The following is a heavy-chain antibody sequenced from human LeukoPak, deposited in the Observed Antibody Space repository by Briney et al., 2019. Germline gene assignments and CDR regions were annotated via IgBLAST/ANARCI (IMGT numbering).Heavy chain of an antibody. Sequence: PSETLSLTCTVSGGSISSYYWSWIRQPPGKGLEWIGYIYYSGSTNYNPYLKSRVTISVDTSKNQFSLKLSSVTAADTAVYYCARDGPSEGFDYWGQGTLVTVSS. CDR3: ARDGPSEGFDY. CDR1: GGSISSYY. J-gene: IGHJ4*02. CDR2: IYYSGST. V-gene: IGHV4-59*01.